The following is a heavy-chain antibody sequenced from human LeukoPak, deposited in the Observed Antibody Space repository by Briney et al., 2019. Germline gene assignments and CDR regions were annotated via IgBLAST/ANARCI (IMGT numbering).Heavy chain of an antibody. CDR1: GYSFTSYW. CDR2: IYPGDSDT. D-gene: IGHD3-10*01. CDR3: ARLAYYGTAVSIAGIGY. Sequence: GESLKISCKGSGYSFTSYWIGWVRQMPGKGLEWMGIIYPGDSDTRYSPSFQGQVTISADKSISSAYLQWSSLKASDTAMYYCARLAYYGTAVSIAGIGYWGQGTLVTVSS. V-gene: IGHV5-51*01. J-gene: IGHJ4*02.